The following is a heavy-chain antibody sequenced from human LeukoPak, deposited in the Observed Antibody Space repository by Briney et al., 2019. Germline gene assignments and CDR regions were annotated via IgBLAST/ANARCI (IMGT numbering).Heavy chain of an antibody. CDR1: GFTFSSYG. V-gene: IGHV3-30*02. CDR2: IRYDGSNK. Sequence: GGSLRLSCAASGFTFSSYGMHWVRQAPGKGLEWVAVIRYDGSNKYYADSVKGRFTISRDNSKNTLYLQMNSLRAEDTAVYYCAPPMLELRGYWGQGTLVTVSS. CDR3: APPMLELRGY. J-gene: IGHJ4*02. D-gene: IGHD1-7*01.